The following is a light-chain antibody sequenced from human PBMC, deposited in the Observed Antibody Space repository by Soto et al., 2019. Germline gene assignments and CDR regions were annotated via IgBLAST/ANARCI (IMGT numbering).Light chain of an antibody. CDR3: CSYIRSTSLWV. CDR2: DIS. V-gene: IGLV2-14*03. J-gene: IGLJ3*02. CDR1: SSDVGVSDS. Sequence: QSALTQPASVSGSPGQSTTISCTGASSDVGVSDSVSWYQQLPGKAPQLVIYDISHRPSGISNRFSGSKSGNTASLSISGLQAEDEADYYCCSYIRSTSLWVFGGGTKLTVL.